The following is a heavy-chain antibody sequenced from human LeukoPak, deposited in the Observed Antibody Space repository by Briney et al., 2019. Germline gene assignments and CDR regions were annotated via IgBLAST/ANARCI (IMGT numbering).Heavy chain of an antibody. CDR1: GVSISSYY. D-gene: IGHD5-12*01. Sequence: SETQSLTCTVSGVSISSYYWSWIRQPPGKGLEWIGYIYYSGSTNYNPSLKSRVTISLDTSKNQFSLKLSSVTAADTAVYYCARGYSGYGPYYYGMDVWGQGTTVTVSS. V-gene: IGHV4-59*08. CDR2: IYYSGST. CDR3: ARGYSGYGPYYYGMDV. J-gene: IGHJ6*02.